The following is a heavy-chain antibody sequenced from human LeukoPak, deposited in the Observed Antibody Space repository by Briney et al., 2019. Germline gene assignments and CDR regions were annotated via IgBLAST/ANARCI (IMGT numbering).Heavy chain of an antibody. J-gene: IGHJ4*02. V-gene: IGHV3-23*01. CDR2: ISGSGGST. D-gene: IGHD1-26*01. CDR3: AKCTPSSGSYSVTCYYFDY. Sequence: PGGSLRLSCAASGFTFSSYATSWVRQAPGKGLEWVSVISGSGGSTYYADSVKGRFTISRDISKNTLYLQMNSLRAEDTAVYYCAKCTPSSGSYSVTCYYFDYWGQGTLVTVSS. CDR1: GFTFSSYA.